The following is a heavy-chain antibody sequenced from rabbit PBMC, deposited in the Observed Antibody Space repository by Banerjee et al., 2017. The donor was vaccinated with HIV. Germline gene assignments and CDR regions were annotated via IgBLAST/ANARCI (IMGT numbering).Heavy chain of an antibody. V-gene: IGHV1S45*01. CDR2: IYTTANGNT. CDR3: ARDLAGVIGWNFGL. CDR1: GSDISSYS. D-gene: IGHD4-1*01. J-gene: IGHJ4*01. Sequence: QEQLEESGGDLVKPGASLTLTCTASGSDISSYSMGWVRQAPGKGLEWIACIYTTANGNTYYANWAKGRFTISKTSSTTVTLQMTSLTAADTATYFCARDLAGVIGWNFGLWGPGTLVTVS.